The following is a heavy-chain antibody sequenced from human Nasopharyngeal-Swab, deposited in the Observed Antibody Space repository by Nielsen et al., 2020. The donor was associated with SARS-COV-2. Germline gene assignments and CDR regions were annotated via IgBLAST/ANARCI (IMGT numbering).Heavy chain of an antibody. CDR3: ARHYDSSGYYNYFDY. D-gene: IGHD3-22*01. CDR2: IIPIFGTA. J-gene: IGHJ4*02. V-gene: IGHV1-69*13. CDR1: GYTFTSYD. Sequence: SVKVSCKASGYTFTSYDISWVRQAPGQGLEWMGGIIPIFGTANYAQKFQGRVTITADESTSTAYMELSSLRSEDTAVYYCARHYDSSGYYNYFDYWGQGTLVTVSS.